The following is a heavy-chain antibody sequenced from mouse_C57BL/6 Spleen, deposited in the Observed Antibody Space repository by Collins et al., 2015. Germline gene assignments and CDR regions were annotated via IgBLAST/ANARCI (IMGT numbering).Heavy chain of an antibody. D-gene: IGHD1-1*01. CDR1: GFTFTDYY. CDR2: IRNKANGYTT. CDR3: VREFYGSFDF. V-gene: IGHV7-3*01. J-gene: IGHJ2*01. Sequence: EVKLVESGGGLVQPGDSLSLSCAASGFTFTDYYMSWVRQPPGKALEWLGFIRNKANGYTTEYSASVKGRFTISRDTSQNILYLQMNALRAEDSATYYCVREFYGSFDFWGQGTTLTVSS.